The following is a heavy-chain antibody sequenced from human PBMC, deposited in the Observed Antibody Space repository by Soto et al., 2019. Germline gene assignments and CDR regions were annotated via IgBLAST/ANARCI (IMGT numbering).Heavy chain of an antibody. Sequence: VGSLKISFKCSGWIIKNYLIFLGLQMPGQGLEWMGIIFPDDSDTRSSPSFQGHVTISVAKSISTAYVQWSSLKASASAIYDCLRGGVTYSNFDYWGQGTLVTVSS. V-gene: IGHV5-51*01. CDR1: GWIIKNYL. CDR2: IFPDDSDT. J-gene: IGHJ4*02. D-gene: IGHD6-13*01. CDR3: LRGGVTYSNFDY.